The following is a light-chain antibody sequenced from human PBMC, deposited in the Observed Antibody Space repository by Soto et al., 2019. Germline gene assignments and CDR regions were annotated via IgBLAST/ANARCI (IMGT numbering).Light chain of an antibody. CDR2: EVS. V-gene: IGKV2D-29*01. CDR3: MQRIQFTIT. Sequence: LSVIPGEPASISFRSSQSLLQSNGYNYLYWYLQKPGQPPQLLIYEVSNRFSGVPDRFSGSGSGTDCTMKISRVEAEDGGVYYCMQRIQFTITFGQGTRLEI. J-gene: IGKJ5*01. CDR1: QSLLQSNGYNY.